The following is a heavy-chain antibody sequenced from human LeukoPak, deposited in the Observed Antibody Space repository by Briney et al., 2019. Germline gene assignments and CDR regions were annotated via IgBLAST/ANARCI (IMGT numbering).Heavy chain of an antibody. D-gene: IGHD6-13*01. J-gene: IGHJ6*03. CDR1: GFTFSSYA. Sequence: GGSLRLSCAASGFTFSSYAMHWVRQAPGKGLEWVAVISYDGSNKYYADSVKGRFTISRDNSKNTLYLQMNSLRAEDTAVYYCARDYISSSWPYSYYYYYMDVWGKGTTVTVSS. CDR2: ISYDGSNK. V-gene: IGHV3-30*01. CDR3: ARDYISSSWPYSYYYYYMDV.